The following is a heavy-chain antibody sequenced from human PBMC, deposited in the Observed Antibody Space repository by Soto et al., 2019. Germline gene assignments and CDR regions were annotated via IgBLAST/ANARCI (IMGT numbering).Heavy chain of an antibody. J-gene: IGHJ6*02. D-gene: IGHD4-17*01. Sequence: QVQLVQSGAEVKKPGASVKVSCKASGYTFTSYGISWVRQAPGQGLEWMGWISAYNGNTNYAQKPQRRVTMTTDTSTSPAYMELRSLRSDDTAVYYCARDIDGDYYYGMDVWGQGTTVTVSS. CDR2: ISAYNGNT. CDR3: ARDIDGDYYYGMDV. V-gene: IGHV1-18*01. CDR1: GYTFTSYG.